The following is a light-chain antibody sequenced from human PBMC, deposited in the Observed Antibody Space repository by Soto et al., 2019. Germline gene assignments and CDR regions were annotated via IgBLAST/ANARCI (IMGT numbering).Light chain of an antibody. Sequence: EIVMTQSPATLSVSPGERATLSCRASQSVGSDLAWYQQKPGQAPRLLIYGASTRATGIPARFSGSGSGTEFTLTISSLQSEDFAVYYCQQCNNWWTFGQGTKVDIK. V-gene: IGKV3-15*01. CDR3: QQCNNWWT. CDR1: QSVGSD. J-gene: IGKJ1*01. CDR2: GAS.